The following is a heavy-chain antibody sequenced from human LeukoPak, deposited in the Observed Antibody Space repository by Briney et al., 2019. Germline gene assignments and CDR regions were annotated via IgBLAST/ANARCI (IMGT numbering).Heavy chain of an antibody. D-gene: IGHD3-22*01. V-gene: IGHV4-34*12. J-gene: IGHJ3*02. Sequence: PSETLSLTCAVYGASFSAYYWYWIRQPPGKALEWIGNIFYSGSTYYSPSLKSRVTISLDTSRNQFSLKLNSVTAADTAVYYCAKSNGYGLIDIWGQGTMVTVSS. CDR3: AKSNGYGLIDI. CDR1: GASFSAYY. CDR2: IFYSGST.